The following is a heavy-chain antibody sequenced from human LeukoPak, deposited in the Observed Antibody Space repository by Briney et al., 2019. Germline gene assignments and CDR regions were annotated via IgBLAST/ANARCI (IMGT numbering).Heavy chain of an antibody. V-gene: IGHV4-30-4*01. J-gene: IGHJ2*01. CDR2: IYYSGST. D-gene: IGHD3-16*01. CDR1: GGSISSGDYY. Sequence: PSETLSLTCTVSGGSISSGDYYWSWIRQPPGKGLEWIGYIYYSGSTYYNPSLKSRVTISVDTSKNQFSLKLSSVTAADTAVYYCARVPKGGYFDLWGRGTLVTVSS. CDR3: ARVPKGGYFDL.